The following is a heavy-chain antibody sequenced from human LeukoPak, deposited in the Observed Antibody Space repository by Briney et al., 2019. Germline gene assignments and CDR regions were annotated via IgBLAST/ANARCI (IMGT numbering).Heavy chain of an antibody. Sequence: QSGGSLRLSCAASGFTFSSYAMSWVRQAPGKGLEWVSAISGSGGSTYYADSVKGRFTISRDNAKNSLYLQMNSLRAEDTAVYYCARDTYYDFWSGYPSSDYWGQGTLVTVSS. V-gene: IGHV3-23*01. J-gene: IGHJ4*02. CDR2: ISGSGGST. D-gene: IGHD3-3*01. CDR3: ARDTYYDFWSGYPSSDY. CDR1: GFTFSSYA.